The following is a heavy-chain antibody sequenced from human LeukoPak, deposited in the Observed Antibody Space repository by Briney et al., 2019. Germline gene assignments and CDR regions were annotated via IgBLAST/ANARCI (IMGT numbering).Heavy chain of an antibody. Sequence: SETLSLTCTVSGDSISSFYWSWIRQPAGKGLEWIGRIYTSGSTNYNPSLKSRVTMSVDTSKNQFSLKLSSVTAADTAVYYCARSIAAAGFAFDIWGQGTMVTVSS. CDR2: IYTSGST. J-gene: IGHJ3*02. V-gene: IGHV4-4*07. CDR3: ARSIAAAGFAFDI. D-gene: IGHD6-13*01. CDR1: GDSISSFY.